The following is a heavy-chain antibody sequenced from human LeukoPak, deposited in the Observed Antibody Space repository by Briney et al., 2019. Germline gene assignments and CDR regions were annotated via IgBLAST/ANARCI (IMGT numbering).Heavy chain of an antibody. Sequence: RGSLRLSCAASGPTFNNTWTSWVSQAPGKWRGWVGRIRSRSASETTDYGAPVKGRITISRDDSKNTLYLQMNSLKTEDTAVYYCSTGGGTHDDWGQGTLVTASS. CDR2: IRSRSASETT. V-gene: IGHV3-15*01. CDR1: GPTFNNTW. D-gene: IGHD2-15*01. CDR3: STGGGTHDD. J-gene: IGHJ4*02.